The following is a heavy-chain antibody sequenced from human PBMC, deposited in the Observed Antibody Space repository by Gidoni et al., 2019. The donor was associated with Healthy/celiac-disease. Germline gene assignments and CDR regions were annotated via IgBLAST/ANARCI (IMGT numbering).Heavy chain of an antibody. D-gene: IGHD5-12*01. CDR1: GFTFDDYA. CDR2: ISGDGGST. CDR3: AKDSQQGRRDGYNGGPHFDY. J-gene: IGHJ4*02. V-gene: IGHV3-43*02. Sequence: EVQLVESGGGVVQPGGSLRLSCAASGFTFDDYAMPWVRQAPGKGLEWVSLISGDGGSTYYADSVKGRFTISRDNSKNSLYLQMNSLRTEDTALYYCAKDSQQGRRDGYNGGPHFDYWGQGTLVTVSS.